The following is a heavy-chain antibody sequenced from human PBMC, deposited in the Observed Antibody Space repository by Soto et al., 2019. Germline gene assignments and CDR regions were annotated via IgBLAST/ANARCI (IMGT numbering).Heavy chain of an antibody. CDR1: GYTFTNYG. V-gene: IGHV1-18*01. CDR2: ISAYNGNT. Sequence: ASVKVSCKASGYTFTNYGITWVRQAPGQGLEWMGWISAYNGNTNYAQKLQGRVTMTTDTSTSTAYMELRSLRSDDTAVYYCARIVGADRRWFDPWCQGTLVTVSS. J-gene: IGHJ5*02. D-gene: IGHD1-26*01. CDR3: ARIVGADRRWFDP.